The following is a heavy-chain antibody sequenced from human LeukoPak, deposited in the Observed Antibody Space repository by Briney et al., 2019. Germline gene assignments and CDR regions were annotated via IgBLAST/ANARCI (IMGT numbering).Heavy chain of an antibody. J-gene: IGHJ4*02. Sequence: PSETLSLTCTVSGYSISSGYSWGWIRQPPGKGLEWIGNVSHSGSTYYNPSLKSRVTISVDTSKNQFSLKLSSVTAADTAVYYCAREPDCSSTSCYLDYWGQGTLVTVSS. V-gene: IGHV4-38-2*02. D-gene: IGHD2-2*01. CDR1: GYSISSGYS. CDR3: AREPDCSSTSCYLDY. CDR2: VSHSGST.